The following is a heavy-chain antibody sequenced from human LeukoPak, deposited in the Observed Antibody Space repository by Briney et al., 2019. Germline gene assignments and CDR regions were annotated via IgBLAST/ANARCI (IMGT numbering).Heavy chain of an antibody. D-gene: IGHD2-21*02. CDR2: ISASGNT. V-gene: IGHV4-4*07. Sequence: SETLSLTCTVSGGSISNYYWSWIRQPAGKGLEWIGRISASGNTNYNPSLKGRVTMSVDTSMNLFALKLSSVTAADTAVYYCARQGVATAIDYWGQGTLVTVSS. CDR1: GGSISNYY. CDR3: ARQGVATAIDY. J-gene: IGHJ4*02.